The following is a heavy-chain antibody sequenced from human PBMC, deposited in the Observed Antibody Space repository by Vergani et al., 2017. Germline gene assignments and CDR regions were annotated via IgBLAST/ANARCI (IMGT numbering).Heavy chain of an antibody. J-gene: IGHJ6*02. CDR2: ISGSGGST. CDR3: AKANPRNSGYDYLYYYHAMDV. V-gene: IGHV3-23*01. CDR1: GFTFNHYA. D-gene: IGHD5-12*01. Sequence: EVQLLESGGDLVQPGGSLRLSCAASGFTFNHYAMNWVRPAPGKGLEWGSGISGSGGSTYYAGSVKGRFTISRDSSKNTLYLQMNSLSAGDTAVYYCAKANPRNSGYDYLYYYHAMDVWGQGTTVTVSS.